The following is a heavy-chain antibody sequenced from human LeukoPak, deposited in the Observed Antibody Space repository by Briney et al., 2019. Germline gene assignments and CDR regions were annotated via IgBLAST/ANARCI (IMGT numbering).Heavy chain of an antibody. CDR3: ARGLYTSSSGEVYFDY. CDR2: INHSGST. Sequence: SETLSLTCAVYGGSFSGYYWSWIRQPPGKGLEWIGEINHSGSTNYNPSLKSRVTISVGTSKNQFSLKLSSVTAADTAVYYCARGLYTSSSGEVYFDYWGQGTLVTVSS. J-gene: IGHJ4*02. V-gene: IGHV4-34*01. CDR1: GGSFSGYY. D-gene: IGHD6-6*01.